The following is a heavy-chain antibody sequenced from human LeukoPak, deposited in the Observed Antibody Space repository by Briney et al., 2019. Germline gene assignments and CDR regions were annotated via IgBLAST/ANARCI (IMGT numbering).Heavy chain of an antibody. V-gene: IGHV3-23*01. CDR2: ISGSGGST. D-gene: IGHD3-10*01. CDR3: AKVPWTLNYYGSGPTFDY. CDR1: GGSFSGYY. J-gene: IGHJ4*02. Sequence: PSETLSLTCAVYGGSFSGYYWSWVRQAPGKGLEWVSAISGSGGSTYYADSVKGRFTISRDNSKNTLYLQMNSLRAEDTAVYYCAKVPWTLNYYGSGPTFDYWGQGTLVTVSS.